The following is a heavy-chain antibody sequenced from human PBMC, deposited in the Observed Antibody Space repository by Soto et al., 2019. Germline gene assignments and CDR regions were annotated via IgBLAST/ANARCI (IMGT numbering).Heavy chain of an antibody. CDR2: INHSGST. V-gene: IGHV4-34*01. CDR1: GGSFSGYY. CDR3: ARGPHILTGYYIQHHNRYYFDY. Sequence: PSETLSLTCAVYGGSFSGYYWSWIRQPPGKGLEWIGEINHSGSTNYNPSLKSRVTISVDTSKNQFSLKLSSVTAADTAVYYCARGPHILTGYYIQHHNRYYFDYWGQGTLVTVSS. D-gene: IGHD3-9*01. J-gene: IGHJ4*02.